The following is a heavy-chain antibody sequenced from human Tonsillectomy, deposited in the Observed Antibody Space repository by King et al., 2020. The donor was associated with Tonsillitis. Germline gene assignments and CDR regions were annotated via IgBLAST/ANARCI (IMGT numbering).Heavy chain of an antibody. Sequence: VQLQQWGAGLLKPSETLSLTCAVYGGAFSGYYWSWIRQPPGKGLEWIWEINHSGSTNYNPSLKSRVTISVATSKNQFSLKLRSVTAADTAVYYCARYFGSYELDPWGQGTLVTVSS. D-gene: IGHD2-21*01. CDR3: ARYFGSYELDP. J-gene: IGHJ5*02. CDR2: INHSGST. CDR1: GGAFSGYY. V-gene: IGHV4-34*01.